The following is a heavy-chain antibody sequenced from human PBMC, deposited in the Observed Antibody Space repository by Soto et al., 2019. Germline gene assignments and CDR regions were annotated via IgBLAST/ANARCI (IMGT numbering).Heavy chain of an antibody. CDR2: TYYRSQWHY. CDR1: GDSVSSNSAV. D-gene: IGHD3-9*01. CDR3: VTLVGNSWLDR. Sequence: QVQLQQSGPGLVKPSQTLSLTCAISGDSVSSNSAVWNWIRQSPSRGLEWLGRTYYRSQWHYEYEVFVQCRISIDLDTSKNQFSLQLNSVTPEDTGVYYCVTLVGNSWLDRWGQGTLVTVSS. J-gene: IGHJ5*02. V-gene: IGHV6-1*01.